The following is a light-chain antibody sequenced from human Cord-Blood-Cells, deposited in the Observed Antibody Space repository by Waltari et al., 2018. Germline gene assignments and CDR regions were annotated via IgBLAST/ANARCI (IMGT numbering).Light chain of an antibody. CDR2: GKN. J-gene: IGLJ3*02. Sequence: SSELTQDPAVSVALGQTVRITCQGDSPSRYHASSYQQKPGQAPGLVIYGKNNRPSAIPDRFSGSSSGNTASLTITGAQAEDEADYYCNSRDSSGNRWVFGGGPKLTVL. CDR3: NSRDSSGNRWV. V-gene: IGLV3-19*01. CDR1: SPSRYH.